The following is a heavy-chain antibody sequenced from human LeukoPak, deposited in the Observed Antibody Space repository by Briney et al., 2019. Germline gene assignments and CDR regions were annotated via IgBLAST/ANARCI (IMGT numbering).Heavy chain of an antibody. CDR3: ARESDTGKDFDH. J-gene: IGHJ4*02. CDR2: INPSSGST. V-gene: IGHV1-46*01. D-gene: IGHD1-1*01. CDR1: GYTFTNYY. Sequence: GASVKVSCKASGYTFTNYYMHWVRPAPGQGLEWMGIINPSSGSTSYAQKFQGRVTMTRGTSTSTVFMELSSLKSEDTALYYCARESDTGKDFDHWGQGSLVTVSS.